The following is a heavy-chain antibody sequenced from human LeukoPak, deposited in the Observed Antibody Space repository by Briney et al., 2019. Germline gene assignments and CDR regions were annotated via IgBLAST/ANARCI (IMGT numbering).Heavy chain of an antibody. Sequence: GGSLRLSCAASGFTFSSYEMNWVRRAPGKGLEWVLYISNSGSAIYYADSVKGRFTVSRDNAKNSLYLQMNSLRAEDTAVYYCARKAQSSSWSRFDYWGQGTLVTVSS. V-gene: IGHV3-48*03. J-gene: IGHJ4*02. D-gene: IGHD6-13*01. CDR3: ARKAQSSSWSRFDY. CDR2: ISNSGSAI. CDR1: GFTFSSYE.